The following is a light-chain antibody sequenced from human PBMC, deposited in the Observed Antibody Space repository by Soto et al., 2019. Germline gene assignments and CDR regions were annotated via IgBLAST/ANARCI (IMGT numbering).Light chain of an antibody. V-gene: IGKV3-15*01. CDR2: GAS. CDR3: QQYNDWPPYT. J-gene: IGKJ2*01. Sequence: EIVLTQSPATLSLSSGERATLSCRASHSVRSSLAWYQQQPGQAPRLLIYGASTRVIGVPDRFSGGRSGTEFTLTISSLQSEDIAVYFCQQYNDWPPYTFGQGTKLEIK. CDR1: HSVRSS.